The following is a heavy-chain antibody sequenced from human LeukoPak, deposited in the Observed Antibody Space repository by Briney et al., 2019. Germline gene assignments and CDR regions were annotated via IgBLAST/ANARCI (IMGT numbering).Heavy chain of an antibody. V-gene: IGHV1-8*01. D-gene: IGHD5-18*01. CDR2: MNPNSGNT. CDR3: ARDSNTANDY. Sequence: ASVKVSCKASGYTFTSHAIYWVRQATGQGLEWMGWMNPNSGNTGYAQKFQDRVTMTRNTSISTVYMELSSLRSEDTAVYYCARDSNTANDYWGQGTLVTVSS. CDR1: GYTFTSHA. J-gene: IGHJ4*02.